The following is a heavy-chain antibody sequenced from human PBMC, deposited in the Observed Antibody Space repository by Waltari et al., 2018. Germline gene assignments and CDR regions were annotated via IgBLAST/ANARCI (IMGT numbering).Heavy chain of an antibody. V-gene: IGHV3-23*01. CDR3: AKDQGSEQQLVHHYYYGMDV. J-gene: IGHJ6*02. CDR2: ISGSGGST. Sequence: EVQLLESGGGLVQPGGSLRLSCAASGFTFSSYAMSWVRQAPGKGLGWVSAISGSGGSTYYADSVKGRFTISRDNSKNTLYLQMNSLRAEDTAVYYCAKDQGSEQQLVHHYYYGMDVWGQGTTVTVSS. CDR1: GFTFSSYA. D-gene: IGHD6-13*01.